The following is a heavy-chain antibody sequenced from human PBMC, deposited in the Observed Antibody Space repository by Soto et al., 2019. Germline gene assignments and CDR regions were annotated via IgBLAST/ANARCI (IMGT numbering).Heavy chain of an antibody. V-gene: IGHV2-5*02. Sequence: QITLKESGPTLVKPTQTLTLTCSFSGFSLSTRGEGVGWIRQPPGKALEWLALIFWDDDKWYSPSLMSRLTITEYTSKKRAVLTMSNIDLTATATYYSAHRSRRYAYYFGQCGQGTLVTLSS. CDR2: IFWDDDK. J-gene: IGHJ4*02. D-gene: IGHD5-12*01. CDR3: AHRSRRYAYYFGQ. CDR1: GFSLSTRGEG.